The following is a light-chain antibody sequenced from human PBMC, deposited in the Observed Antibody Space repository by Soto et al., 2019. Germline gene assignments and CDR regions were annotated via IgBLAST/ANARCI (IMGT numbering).Light chain of an antibody. V-gene: IGKV3-20*01. Sequence: EIVLTQSPGTLALSPGERATLSCRASQSVSTNNLAWYQRKPGQAPRLLIYGASSRATDIPARFSGSGSGTDFTLTITRLEPEDFAGYYFQQYGSSPPTFGQGTKVEIK. CDR3: QQYGSSPPT. CDR2: GAS. J-gene: IGKJ1*01. CDR1: QSVSTNN.